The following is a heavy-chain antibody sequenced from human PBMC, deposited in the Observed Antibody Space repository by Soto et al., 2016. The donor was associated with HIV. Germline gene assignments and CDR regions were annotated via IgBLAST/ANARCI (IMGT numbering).Heavy chain of an antibody. CDR3: AKDLGNTIGQTGD. D-gene: IGHD1-1*01. J-gene: IGHJ4*02. V-gene: IGHV3-23*01. CDR1: GLIFNNYA. CDR2: IHGSGDTA. Sequence: EVQLLESGGGLVQPGGSLRLSCTASGLIFNNYAMSWVRQAPGKGLEWVSSIHGSGDTAYYADSVKGRFIISRDNFRNTLFLQMNNLRVEDTATYYCAKDLGNTIGQTGDWGQGTLVIVSS.